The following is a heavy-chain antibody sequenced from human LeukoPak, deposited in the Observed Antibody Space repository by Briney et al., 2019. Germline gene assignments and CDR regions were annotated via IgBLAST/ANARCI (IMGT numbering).Heavy chain of an antibody. D-gene: IGHD5-18*01. CDR2: ITWNSGSI. CDR1: GFTFDAYG. V-gene: IGHV3-9*01. J-gene: IGHJ4*02. Sequence: GGSLRLSCAASGFTFDAYGMHWVRQAPGKGLEWVSGITWNSGSIGYTESVKGRFTISRDNAKNSLYLQMNSLRPEDTALYYCAKDASSGYSYGPQFDYWGQGTLATVSS. CDR3: AKDASSGYSYGPQFDY.